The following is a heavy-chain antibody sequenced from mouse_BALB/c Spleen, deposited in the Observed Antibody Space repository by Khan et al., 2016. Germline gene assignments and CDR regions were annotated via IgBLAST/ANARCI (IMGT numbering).Heavy chain of an antibody. CDR3: ARAYSPY. CDR2: ISSGGSYT. CDR1: GYTFSSYA. J-gene: IGHJ3*01. V-gene: IGHV5-9-4*01. D-gene: IGHD2-12*01. Sequence: EVELVESGGGLVKPGGSLKLSCAASGYTFSSYAMSWVRQSAGKRLEWVAEISSGGSYTYYPDTVTSRFTISREKSKKTLYLEMSSLRSDDTAMYYCARAYSPYWGQGTLVTVSA.